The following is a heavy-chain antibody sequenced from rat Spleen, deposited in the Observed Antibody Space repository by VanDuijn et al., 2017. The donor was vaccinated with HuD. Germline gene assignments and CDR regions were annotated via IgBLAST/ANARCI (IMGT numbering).Heavy chain of an antibody. CDR1: GFTFSTAW. J-gene: IGHJ3*01. Sequence: EVQVLESGGGLVQPGNSLKLSCATSGFTFSTAWMYWYRQFPEKRLEWVARIKAKSNNYATDYTESVKGRFTISRDDSKSSIYLQMNNLKEEDTAIYYCAWGITTNWFAYWGQGTLVTVSS. V-gene: IGHV6-6*01. D-gene: IGHD1-10*01. CDR3: AWGITTNWFAY. CDR2: IKAKSNNYAT.